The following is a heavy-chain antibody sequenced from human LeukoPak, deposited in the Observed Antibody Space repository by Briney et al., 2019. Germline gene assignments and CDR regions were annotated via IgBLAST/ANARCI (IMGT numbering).Heavy chain of an antibody. D-gene: IGHD3-3*01. CDR2: IIPIFGTA. Sequence: GASVKVSCKASGGTFSSYAISWVRQAPGQGLEWMGGIIPIFGTANYAQKFQGRVTITTDESTSTAYMELSSLRSEDAAVYYCARDAQSITIFGVVIGGAFDIWGQGTMVTVSS. V-gene: IGHV1-69*05. CDR3: ARDAQSITIFGVVIGGAFDI. J-gene: IGHJ3*02. CDR1: GGTFSSYA.